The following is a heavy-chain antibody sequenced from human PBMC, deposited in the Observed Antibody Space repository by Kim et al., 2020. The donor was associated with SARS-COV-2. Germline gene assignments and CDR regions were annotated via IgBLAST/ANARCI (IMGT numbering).Heavy chain of an antibody. Sequence: IYYADSVSGRCTISRDNDKNSLYLQMDNLRGDDTAVYYCAVEGSGWYFSAWGQGALVTVSS. D-gene: IGHD6-19*01. V-gene: IGHV3-48*01. CDR2: I. CDR3: AVEGSGWYFSA. J-gene: IGHJ5*02.